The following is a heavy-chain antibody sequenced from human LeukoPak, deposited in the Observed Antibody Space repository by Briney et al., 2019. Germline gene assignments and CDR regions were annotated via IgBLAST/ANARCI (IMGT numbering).Heavy chain of an antibody. CDR3: ARFRITMVRGVIPNAFDI. CDR2: INPNSGGT. V-gene: IGHV1-2*06. J-gene: IGHJ3*02. D-gene: IGHD3-10*01. Sequence: ASVKVSCKASGYTFTGYYMHWVRQAPGQGLEWMGRINPNSGGTNYAQKFQGGVTMTRDTSISTAYMELSRLRSDDTAVYYCARFRITMVRGVIPNAFDIWGQGTMVTVSS. CDR1: GYTFTGYY.